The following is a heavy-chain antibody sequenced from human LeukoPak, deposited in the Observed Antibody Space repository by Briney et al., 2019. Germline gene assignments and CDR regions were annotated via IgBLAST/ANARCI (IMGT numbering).Heavy chain of an antibody. J-gene: IGHJ4*02. CDR3: AKGAEWKLRLFGFDY. V-gene: IGHV3-23*01. CDR1: GFTFNSYG. D-gene: IGHD3-3*01. CDR2: LSEWGQLT. Sequence: GVSLRLPCAASGFTFNSYGMRWVRQARGKGLEEGTALSEWGQLTFYADAAKGRFTIPGDNSRNPVYLQLNSLRAEDTAIYYCAKGAEWKLRLFGFDYWGQGTLVTVSS.